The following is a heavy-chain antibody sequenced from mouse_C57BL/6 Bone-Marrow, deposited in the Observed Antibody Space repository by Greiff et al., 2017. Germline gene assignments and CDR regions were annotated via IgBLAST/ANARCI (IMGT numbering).Heavy chain of an antibody. CDR2: IDPEDGDT. D-gene: IGHD2-3*01. V-gene: IGHV14-1*01. CDR1: GFNIKDYY. J-gene: IGHJ3*01. CDR3: TLYDGYSPFAY. Sequence: VQLQQSGAELVRPGASVKLSCTASGFNIKDYYMHWVKQRPEQGLEWIARIDPEDGDTEYAPKFQGKATMTADTSSNTAYLQLSSLTSEDTAVYYCTLYDGYSPFAYWGQGTLVTVSA.